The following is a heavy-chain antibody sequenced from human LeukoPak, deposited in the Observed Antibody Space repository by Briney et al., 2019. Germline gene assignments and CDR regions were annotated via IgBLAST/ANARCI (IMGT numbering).Heavy chain of an antibody. J-gene: IGHJ4*02. CDR1: GYTFTGYY. CDR2: INPNSGGT. D-gene: IGHD3-10*01. CDR3: ARESNFGEGFDY. V-gene: IGHV1-2*02. Sequence: KVSCKASGYTFTGYYMHWVRQAPGQGLEWMAWINPNSGGTNYAQKFQGRVTMTRDTSISTAYMELSRLRSDDTAVYYCARESNFGEGFDYWGQGTLVTVSS.